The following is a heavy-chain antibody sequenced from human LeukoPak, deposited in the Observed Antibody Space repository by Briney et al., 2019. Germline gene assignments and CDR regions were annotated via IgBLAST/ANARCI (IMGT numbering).Heavy chain of an antibody. V-gene: IGHV3-30*03. D-gene: IGHD3-16*02. Sequence: QAGGSLRLSCAASGFTFSSYGMHWVRQAPGKGLEWVAVISYDGSNKYYADSVKGRFTISRDNSKNTLYLQMNSLRAEDTAVYYCARAGDDYVWGSYRPFDYWGQGTLVTVSS. CDR1: GFTFSSYG. CDR2: ISYDGSNK. J-gene: IGHJ4*02. CDR3: ARAGDDYVWGSYRPFDY.